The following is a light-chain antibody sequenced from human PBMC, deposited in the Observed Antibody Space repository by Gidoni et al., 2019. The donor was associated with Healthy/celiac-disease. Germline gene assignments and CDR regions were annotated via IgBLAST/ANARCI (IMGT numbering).Light chain of an antibody. V-gene: IGKV1-5*03. CDR1: QSISSW. CDR2: KAS. J-gene: IGKJ2*04. CDR3: QQYNRYPCS. Sequence: DIQMIQPPSTLSAPVGDRVTITGGASQSISSWLAWYQQRPGRAPKLLIYKASSLESGVLSRFSGSGSGTAFTLTISSLQPDDFATYYCQQYNRYPCSFGQGTRLEIK.